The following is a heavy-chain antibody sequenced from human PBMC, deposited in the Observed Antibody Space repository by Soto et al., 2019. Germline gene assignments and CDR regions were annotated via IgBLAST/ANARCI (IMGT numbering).Heavy chain of an antibody. D-gene: IGHD1-26*01. CDR2: IDPSDSYT. Sequence: GESLKISCKGSGYSFTNYWITWVRQMPGKGLEWMGTIDPSDSYTNYGPSFQGHVTISADKSISTAYLQMNSLKTEDTAVYYCTTRGGSYRPAWDYYYYGMDVWGQGTTVTVS. CDR3: TTRGGSYRPAWDYYYYGMDV. CDR1: GYSFTNYW. V-gene: IGHV5-10-1*01. J-gene: IGHJ6*02.